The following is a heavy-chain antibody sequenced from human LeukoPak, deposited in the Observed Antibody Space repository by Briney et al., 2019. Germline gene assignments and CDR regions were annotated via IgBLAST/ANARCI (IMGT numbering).Heavy chain of an antibody. J-gene: IGHJ4*02. D-gene: IGHD1-26*01. CDR3: AKDPVGAKN. V-gene: IGHV3-30*04. Sequence: GGSLRLSCAASGFTFSSYAMHWVRQAPGKGLEWVAIISYDGNNKYYADSVKGRFTISRDSSKNTLYLQVNSLRAEDTAVYYCAKDPVGAKNWGQGTLVTVSS. CDR2: ISYDGNNK. CDR1: GFTFSSYA.